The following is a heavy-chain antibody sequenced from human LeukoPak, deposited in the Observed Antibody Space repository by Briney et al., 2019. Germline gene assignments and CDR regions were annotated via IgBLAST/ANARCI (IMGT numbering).Heavy chain of an antibody. J-gene: IGHJ6*03. D-gene: IGHD6-13*01. CDR2: IIPIFGTA. CDR1: GGTFSSYA. Sequence: ASVKVSCKASGGTFSSYAISWVRQAPGQGLEWMGGIIPIFGTANYAQKFQGRVTITTDESTSTAYMELSSLRSEDTAVYYCARDRVKAADGVWPGPYYYMDVWGKGTTVTVSS. V-gene: IGHV1-69*05. CDR3: ARDRVKAADGVWPGPYYYMDV.